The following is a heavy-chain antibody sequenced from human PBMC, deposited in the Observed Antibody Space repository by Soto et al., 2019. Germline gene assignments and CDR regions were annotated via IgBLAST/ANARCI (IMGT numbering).Heavy chain of an antibody. D-gene: IGHD2-21*02. J-gene: IGHJ4*02. CDR3: ARSIVVVTALVY. CDR1: GYTFTIYS. CDR2: INAGNGNT. Sequence: ASVKVSCKASGYTFTIYSMHWVRQAPGQRLEWMGWINAGNGNTKYSQKFQGRVTITRDTSASTAYMELSSLRSEDTAVYYCARSIVVVTALVYWGQGTLVAVSS. V-gene: IGHV1-3*01.